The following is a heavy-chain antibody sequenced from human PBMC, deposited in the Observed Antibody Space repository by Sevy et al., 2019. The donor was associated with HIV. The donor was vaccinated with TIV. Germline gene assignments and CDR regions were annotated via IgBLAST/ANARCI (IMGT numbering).Heavy chain of an antibody. Sequence: GGSLRLSCAASGFTFSDAWMSWVRQAPGKGLEWVGRIKSKTDGGTADYAAPVKGRFIISRDDSKNTLYLQTNRLKTEETAVYYCTSSRGSSETGYYFDYWGQGTLVTVSS. CDR1: GFTFSDAW. D-gene: IGHD1-26*01. CDR3: TSSRGSSETGYYFDY. V-gene: IGHV3-15*01. J-gene: IGHJ4*02. CDR2: IKSKTDGGTA.